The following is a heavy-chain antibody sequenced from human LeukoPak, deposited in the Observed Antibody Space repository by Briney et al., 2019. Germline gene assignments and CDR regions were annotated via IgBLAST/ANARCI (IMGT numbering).Heavy chain of an antibody. J-gene: IGHJ4*02. Sequence: GASVKVSCKASGYTFTGYYMHWVRQAPGQGLEWMGMINPNSGGTNYAQKFQGRVTMTRDTSISTAYMELSRLRSDDTAVYYCARFPGGGSRLRYFDYWGQGALVTVSS. V-gene: IGHV1-2*02. CDR2: INPNSGGT. CDR3: ARFPGGGSRLRYFDY. CDR1: GYTFTGYY. D-gene: IGHD6-13*01.